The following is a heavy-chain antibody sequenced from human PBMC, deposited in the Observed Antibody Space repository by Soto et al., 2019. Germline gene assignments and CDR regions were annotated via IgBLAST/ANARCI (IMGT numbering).Heavy chain of an antibody. CDR3: ARPYRRSSGWMDY. J-gene: IGHJ4*02. D-gene: IGHD6-19*01. CDR2: ISYDGSNK. Sequence: QVPLVESGGGVVQPGRSLRLSCAASGFTFSSYAMHWVRQAPGKGLEWVAVISYDGSNKYYADSVKGRFTISRDNSKNTLYLQMNSLRAEDTAVYYCARPYRRSSGWMDYWGQGTLVTVSS. CDR1: GFTFSSYA. V-gene: IGHV3-30-3*01.